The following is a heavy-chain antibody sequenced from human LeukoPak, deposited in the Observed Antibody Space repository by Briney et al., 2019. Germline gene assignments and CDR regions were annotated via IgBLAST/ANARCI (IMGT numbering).Heavy chain of an antibody. J-gene: IGHJ3*02. Sequence: GGSLRLSCAASGFTFSSYWMSWVRQAPGKGLEWVANIKRDGSEKYYADSVKGRFTISRDNAKNSLYLQMNSLRAEDTAVYYCARDKDLTTVTRDAFDIWGQGTMVTVSS. CDR2: IKRDGSEK. CDR1: GFTFSSYW. V-gene: IGHV3-7*03. CDR3: ARDKDLTTVTRDAFDI. D-gene: IGHD4-17*01.